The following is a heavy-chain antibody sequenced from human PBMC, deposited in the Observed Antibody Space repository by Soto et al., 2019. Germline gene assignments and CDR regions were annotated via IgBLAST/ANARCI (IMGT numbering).Heavy chain of an antibody. CDR3: ARQRTSVVTQAYFDV. Sequence: ASGNPRPPFTLTCGPIHNSSYHLGLVRPHPGKGLEWIGSIYYSGSTYNNPSLRSRVSMSIDTSKDQFSLKLKSVTAADTALYFCARQRTSVVTQAYFDVWGPGSLVTVSS. CDR2: IYYSGST. D-gene: IGHD2-21*02. V-gene: IGHV4-39*01. J-gene: IGHJ4*02. CDR1: CGPIHNSSYH.